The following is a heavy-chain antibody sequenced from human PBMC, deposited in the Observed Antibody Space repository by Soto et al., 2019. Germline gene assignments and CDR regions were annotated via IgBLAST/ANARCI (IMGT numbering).Heavy chain of an antibody. D-gene: IGHD4-4*01. CDR1: GASISSFC. CDR3: ARVGSKSFYYATDV. V-gene: IGHV4-4*09. Sequence: QLQESGPGLVKPSETLSLTCTVSGASISSFCWTWIRQPPGQGLEWIGYICTGGTTKYNPSLTXXVXXSVDTSKTQFSLKLTSVTAADTAVYYCARVGSKSFYYATDVWGQGTTVTVSS. J-gene: IGHJ6*02. CDR2: ICTGGTT.